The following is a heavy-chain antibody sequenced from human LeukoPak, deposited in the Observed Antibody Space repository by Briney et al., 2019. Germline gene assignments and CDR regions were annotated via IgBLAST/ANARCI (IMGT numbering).Heavy chain of an antibody. CDR3: AREIVVVVAATRWFDP. CDR1: GGSISSYY. J-gene: IGHJ5*02. V-gene: IGHV4-59*01. D-gene: IGHD2-15*01. Sequence: SETLSLTCTVSGGSISSYYWSWIRQPPGKGLEWIGYIYYSGSTNYYPSLKSRVTISVDTSKNQFSLKLSSVTAADTAVYYCAREIVVVVAATRWFDPWGQGTLVTVSS. CDR2: IYYSGST.